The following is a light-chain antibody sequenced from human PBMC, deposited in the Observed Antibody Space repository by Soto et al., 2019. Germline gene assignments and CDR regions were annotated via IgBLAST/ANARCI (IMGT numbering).Light chain of an antibody. V-gene: IGKV3-15*01. Sequence: EIVMTQSPATLSVSPGERATLSCRASQSVSSNFAWYQQKPGQAPRLLIYGASTRATGIPARFSGSGSGTEFTLTISSLQSEDFAVYYCQQYNTWPRTFGQGTKVEIK. J-gene: IGKJ1*01. CDR1: QSVSSN. CDR3: QQYNTWPRT. CDR2: GAS.